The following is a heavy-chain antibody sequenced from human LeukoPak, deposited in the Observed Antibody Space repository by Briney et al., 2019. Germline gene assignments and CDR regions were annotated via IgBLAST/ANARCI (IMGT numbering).Heavy chain of an antibody. J-gene: IGHJ4*02. D-gene: IGHD6-13*01. CDR2: ISAYNGNT. CDR3: ARLAAAPMGSLFDY. V-gene: IGHV1-18*01. Sequence: ASVKVSCKASGYIFTSYGISWVRQAPGQGLEWMGWISAYNGNTNYTQKLQGRVTMTTDTSTSTAYMELRSLRSDDTAVYYCARLAAAPMGSLFDYWGQGTLVTVSS. CDR1: GYIFTSYG.